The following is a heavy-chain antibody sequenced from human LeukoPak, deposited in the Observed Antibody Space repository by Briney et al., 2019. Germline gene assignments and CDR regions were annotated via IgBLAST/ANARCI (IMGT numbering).Heavy chain of an antibody. J-gene: IGHJ4*02. CDR2: TAYEGGEK. V-gene: IGHV3-30*01. Sequence: GRSLRLSCAASGSTFSGHLLHWVRQAPGKGLEWVAGTAYEGGEKYYADSVSGRFTISRDNSDNTVYLQMNGLRLEDTAVYFCAREAHRHLTFDNWGRGTLVTVSS. CDR3: AREAHRHLTFDN. CDR1: GSTFSGHL. D-gene: IGHD3-9*01.